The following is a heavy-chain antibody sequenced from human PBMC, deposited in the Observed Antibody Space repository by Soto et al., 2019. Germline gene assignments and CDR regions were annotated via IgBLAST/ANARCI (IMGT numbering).Heavy chain of an antibody. J-gene: IGHJ4*02. CDR2: ISWDGEK. V-gene: IGHV2-5*02. Sequence: QITLKKYGPTLVKPTQTLTLTCTFSGFSLNTRGVGVGWIRQPPGKALEWLALISWDGEKRYSPSLKSRLTITKDTSENQVVLTMTNMDPVDTATDYCAHGRGDLLTGHYYFDYCGQGTLVTVSS. D-gene: IGHD3-9*01. CDR3: AHGRGDLLTGHYYFDY. CDR1: GFSLNTRGVG.